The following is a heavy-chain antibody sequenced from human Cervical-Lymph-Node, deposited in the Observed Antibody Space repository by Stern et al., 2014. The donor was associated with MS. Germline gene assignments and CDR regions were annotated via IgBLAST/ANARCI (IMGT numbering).Heavy chain of an antibody. J-gene: IGHJ5*02. CDR3: ARRPISTSSPFDP. CDR2: IYYSGGP. V-gene: IGHV4-59*08. D-gene: IGHD3-9*01. Sequence: QVQLQESGPGLVKPSETLSLTCTVSGGSMHTYYWSWIRQPPGKGLEWIGYIYYSGGPTYNPSLKSRVTISVDTSKNQFFLNLNSVTAADTAVYYCARRPISTSSPFDPWGQGTLVTVSS. CDR1: GGSMHTYY.